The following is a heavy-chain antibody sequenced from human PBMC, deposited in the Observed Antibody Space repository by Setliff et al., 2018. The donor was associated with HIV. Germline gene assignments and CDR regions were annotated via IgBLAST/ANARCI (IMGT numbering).Heavy chain of an antibody. V-gene: IGHV3-48*03. Sequence: SGGSLRLSCAASGFTFSSYEMNWVRQAPGKGLEWVSYISSSGSTIYYADSVKGRFTISRDNAKNSLYLQMNSLRAEDTAVHYCARDDSNYRQHGMDVWGQGTLVTVSS. D-gene: IGHD4-4*01. J-gene: IGHJ6*02. CDR1: GFTFSSYE. CDR2: ISSSGSTI. CDR3: ARDDSNYRQHGMDV.